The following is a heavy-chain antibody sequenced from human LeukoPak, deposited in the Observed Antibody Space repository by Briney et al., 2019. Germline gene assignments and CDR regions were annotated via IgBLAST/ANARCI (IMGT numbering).Heavy chain of an antibody. D-gene: IGHD3-3*01. V-gene: IGHV4-34*01. CDR1: GGSFSGYY. CDR2: INHSGST. J-gene: IGHJ4*02. CDR3: ARGDDFWSGREYYFDY. Sequence: SETLSLTCVVYGGSFSGYYWSWIRQPPGKGLEWIGEINHSGSTNYNPSLKSRVTISVDTSKNQFSLKLSSVTAADTAVYYCARGDDFWSGREYYFDYWGQGTLVTVSS.